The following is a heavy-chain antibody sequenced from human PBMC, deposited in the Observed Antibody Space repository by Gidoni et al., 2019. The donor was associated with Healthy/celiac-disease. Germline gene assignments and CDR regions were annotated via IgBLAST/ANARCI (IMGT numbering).Heavy chain of an antibody. CDR1: GYTLTALS. D-gene: IGHD4-17*01. V-gene: IGHV1-24*01. J-gene: IGHJ2*01. CDR2: FDPEDGET. Sequence: QVQLVQSGAEVKKHGASVKVSCKVSGYTLTALSMHWVRQAPGKGLEWMGGFDPEDGETIYAQKFQGRVTMTEDTSTDTAYMELSSLRSEDTAVYYCATLSQDGDYAPGYWYFDLWGRGTLVTVSS. CDR3: ATLSQDGDYAPGYWYFDL.